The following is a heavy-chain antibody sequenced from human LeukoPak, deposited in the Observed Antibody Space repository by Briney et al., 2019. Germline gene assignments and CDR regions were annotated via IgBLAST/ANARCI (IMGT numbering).Heavy chain of an antibody. V-gene: IGHV4-39*01. J-gene: IGHJ4*02. CDR2: IYYSGST. CDR1: GESLNSYY. CDR3: ARRDLSEFDY. Sequence: SETLSLTCAVYGESLNSYYWGWIRQPPGKGLEWIGSIYYSGSTYYNPSLKSRVTISVDTSKNQFSLKLSSVTAADTAVYYCARRDLSEFDYWGQGTLVTVSS. D-gene: IGHD2-21*01.